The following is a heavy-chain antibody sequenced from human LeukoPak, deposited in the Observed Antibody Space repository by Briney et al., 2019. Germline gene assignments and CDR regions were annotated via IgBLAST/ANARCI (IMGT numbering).Heavy chain of an antibody. J-gene: IGHJ4*02. D-gene: IGHD3-22*01. CDR3: TRGDYYDSSGYYFLFDY. CDR2: IIGKLFGGTT. V-gene: IGHV3-49*04. CDR1: GFTFGVYG. Sequence: GGSLRLSCTASGFTFGVYGMSWVRQAPGKGLGWVCFIIGKLFGGTTAYAESGKGRFTISKADSKSFAYLQINSLKTEGKAVYYYTRGDYYDSSGYYFLFDYWGQGTLVTVSS.